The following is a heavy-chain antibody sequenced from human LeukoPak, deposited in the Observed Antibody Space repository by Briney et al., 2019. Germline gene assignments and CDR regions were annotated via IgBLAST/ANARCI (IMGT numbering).Heavy chain of an antibody. J-gene: IGHJ6*02. D-gene: IGHD3-22*01. CDR2: ISGSGDST. CDR3: ARDRAIYYYDSSGHRAYYYYYYGMDV. V-gene: IGHV3-23*01. CDR1: GLTFSFYA. Sequence: GGSLRLSCAASGLTFSFYAMTWVRQAPGKGLEWVSSISGSGDSTYYADSVKGRFTISRDNSKNTLYLQMNSLRAEDTAVYYCARDRAIYYYDSSGHRAYYYYYYGMDVWGQGTTVTVSS.